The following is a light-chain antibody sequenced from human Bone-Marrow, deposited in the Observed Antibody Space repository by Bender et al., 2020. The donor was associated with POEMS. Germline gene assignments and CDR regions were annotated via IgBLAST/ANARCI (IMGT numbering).Light chain of an antibody. Sequence: QSALTQPPSASGSPGQSVTISCTGTSGDVGGYNYVSWYQQHPGKAPKLLIYEVTRRPSGIPERFSGSNSGNTATLTMGRVEAGDEADYYCQVWDSSSDHYVFGAGTKVTVL. CDR1: SGDVGGYNY. V-gene: IGLV2-8*01. CDR2: EVT. J-gene: IGLJ1*01. CDR3: QVWDSSSDHYV.